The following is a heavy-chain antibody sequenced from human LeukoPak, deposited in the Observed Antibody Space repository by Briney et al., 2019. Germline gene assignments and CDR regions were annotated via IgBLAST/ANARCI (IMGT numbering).Heavy chain of an antibody. J-gene: IGHJ4*02. CDR3: ARGLFDWLVGDDY. D-gene: IGHD3-9*01. CDR1: GYTSTGYY. Sequence: GASVKVSCKASGYTSTGYYMHWLRQAPGQGLEWMGWINPNSGGTNYAQKFQGRVTMTRDTSISTAYMELSRLRSDDTAVYYCARGLFDWLVGDDYWGQGTLVTVSS. CDR2: INPNSGGT. V-gene: IGHV1-2*02.